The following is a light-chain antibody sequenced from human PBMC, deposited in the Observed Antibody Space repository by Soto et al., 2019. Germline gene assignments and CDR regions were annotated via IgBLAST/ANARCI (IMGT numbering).Light chain of an antibody. CDR2: GTF. Sequence: VLTEYTLPRPLSPVKTATLFCRASQSVSSNYLAWYQQKPGQAPRLLIYGTFSRATAIPDRFSGSGSGTDFTLTISRLEPEDLAVYYCQHYGRSLRFGQGGRLDIK. V-gene: IGKV3-20*01. CDR1: QSVSSNY. J-gene: IGKJ5*01. CDR3: QHYGRSLR.